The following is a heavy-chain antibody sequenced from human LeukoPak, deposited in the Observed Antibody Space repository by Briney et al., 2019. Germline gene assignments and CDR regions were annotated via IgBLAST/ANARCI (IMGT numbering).Heavy chain of an antibody. CDR3: ARDAVADHDSSGHDY. Sequence: GGSLRLSCAASGFTFSSYSMNWVRQAPGKGLEWVSSITSSSSYIYYADSVMGRFTISRDNAKNSLYLQMNSLRAEDTAVYYCARDAVADHDSSGHDYWGQGTLVTVSS. J-gene: IGHJ4*02. CDR2: ITSSSSYI. D-gene: IGHD3-22*01. V-gene: IGHV3-21*01. CDR1: GFTFSSYS.